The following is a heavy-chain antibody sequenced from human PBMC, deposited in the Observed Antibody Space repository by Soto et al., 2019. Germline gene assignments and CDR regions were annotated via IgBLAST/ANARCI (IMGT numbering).Heavy chain of an antibody. D-gene: IGHD4-4*01. V-gene: IGHV3-74*01. CDR3: ARETYRGFYFDY. CDR2: INSDGSRT. CDR1: GFTFTDYW. J-gene: IGHJ4*02. Sequence: GGSLRLSCAASGFTFTDYWTHWVRQAPGKGLVWVSRINSDGSRTSYADSVTGRFTISRDNAKNTLYQQMNSLRVEDTALYYCARETYRGFYFDYWGQGTLVPVSS.